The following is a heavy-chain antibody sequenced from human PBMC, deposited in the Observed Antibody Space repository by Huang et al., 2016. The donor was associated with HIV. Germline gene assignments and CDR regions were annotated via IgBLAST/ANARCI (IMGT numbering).Heavy chain of an antibody. V-gene: IGHV3-74*01. CDR2: MNGDGSST. CDR1: GFTFSSYW. D-gene: IGHD7-27*01. Sequence: EVQLVESGGGLVQPGGSLRLSCAASGFTFSSYWMHWVRQAPGKGLGWVSRMNGDGSSTNYADSVKGRFTISRDNAKNTLYVQVNSLRAEDTAVYYCARGTRLTGLWYFDLWGRGTLFIVSS. J-gene: IGHJ2*01. CDR3: ARGTRLTGLWYFDL.